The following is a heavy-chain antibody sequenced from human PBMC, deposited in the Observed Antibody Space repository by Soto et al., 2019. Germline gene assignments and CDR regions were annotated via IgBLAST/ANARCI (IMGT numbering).Heavy chain of an antibody. J-gene: IGHJ4*02. Sequence: SETLSLPCSFSGGSVSSGVYYWSWIRQPPGMRLELIGYLSNSGSTNYNPSITSRVAISLDRSRNQFSLKLTSVPAAVTSAYYCATLRITNFGMVTGHYFAYWSRGPLVTASS. CDR2: LSNSGST. CDR1: GGSVSSGVYY. CDR3: ATLRITNFGMVTGHYFAY. D-gene: IGHD3-3*01. V-gene: IGHV4-61*08.